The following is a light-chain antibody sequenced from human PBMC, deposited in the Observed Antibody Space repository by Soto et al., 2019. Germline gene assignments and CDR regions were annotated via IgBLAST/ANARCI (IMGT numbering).Light chain of an antibody. CDR2: VAS. J-gene: IGKJ1*01. Sequence: EIVLTQSPGTLSLSPGERATLSCRASQSVGGRYLAWFQQKPGQSPRLLIYVASTRATGVPDRFSGSGSATDFSLTINRLEPEDSAVYYCLHSGSSPWSFGQGTKVEIK. CDR3: LHSGSSPWS. CDR1: QSVGGRY. V-gene: IGKV3-20*01.